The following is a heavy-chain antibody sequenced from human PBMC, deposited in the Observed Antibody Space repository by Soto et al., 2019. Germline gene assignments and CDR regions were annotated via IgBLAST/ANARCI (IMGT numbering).Heavy chain of an antibody. J-gene: IGHJ6*02. D-gene: IGHD3-10*01. Sequence: SETLSLTCTVSGGSTSSSSYYWGWIRQPPGKGLEWIGSIYYSGSTYYNPSLKSRVTISVDTSKNQFSLKLSSVTAADTAVYYCVQQGFGALHGLVAVWGQGTTVTVSS. CDR1: GGSTSSSSYY. V-gene: IGHV4-39*01. CDR2: IYYSGST. CDR3: VQQGFGALHGLVAV.